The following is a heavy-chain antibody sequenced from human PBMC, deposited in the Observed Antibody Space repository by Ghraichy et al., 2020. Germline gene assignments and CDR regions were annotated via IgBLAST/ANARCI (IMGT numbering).Heavy chain of an antibody. CDR3: AKPSRGGSSWSVGWYFDL. CDR2: ISYDGSNK. Sequence: GGSLRLSCAASGFTFSSYGMHWVRQAPGKGLEWVAVISYDGSNKYYADSVKGRFTISRDNSKNTLYLQMNSLRAEDTAVYYCAKPSRGGSSWSVGWYFDLWGRGTLVTVSS. V-gene: IGHV3-30*18. J-gene: IGHJ2*01. CDR1: GFTFSSYG. D-gene: IGHD6-13*01.